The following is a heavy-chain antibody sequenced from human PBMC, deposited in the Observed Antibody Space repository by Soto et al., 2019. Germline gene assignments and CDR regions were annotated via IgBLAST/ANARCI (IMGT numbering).Heavy chain of an antibody. D-gene: IGHD2-2*01. V-gene: IGHV3-30*18. CDR2: ISYDGSNK. Sequence: PGGSLRLSCAASGFTFSSYGMHWVRQAPGKGLEWVAVISYDGSNKYYADSVKGRFTISRDNSKNTLYLQMNSLRAEDTAVYYCAKDLGYCSSTSCYRSYYYGMDVWGQGTTVTV. CDR1: GFTFSSYG. CDR3: AKDLGYCSSTSCYRSYYYGMDV. J-gene: IGHJ6*02.